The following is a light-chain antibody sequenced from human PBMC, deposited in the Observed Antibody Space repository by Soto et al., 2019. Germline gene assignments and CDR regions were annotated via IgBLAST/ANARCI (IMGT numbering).Light chain of an antibody. CDR3: QQYHNWTLAT. V-gene: IGKV3-15*01. Sequence: ETAMTQSPVTLSLSPGERATLSCRASQTVGDNFAWYRQKPGQPPSLLIYGASTMDSGVPARFSGSGSGTDFILTISSLQSEDFGFYSCQQYHNWTLATFGRGTRVEI. CDR1: QTVGDN. CDR2: GAS. J-gene: IGKJ4*02.